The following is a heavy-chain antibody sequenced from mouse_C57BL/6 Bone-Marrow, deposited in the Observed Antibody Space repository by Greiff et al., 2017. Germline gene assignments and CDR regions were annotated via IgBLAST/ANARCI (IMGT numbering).Heavy chain of an antibody. V-gene: IGHV2-5*01. CDR3: AKNYYGSSSYAMDD. Sequence: VKLVESGPGLVQPSQSLSITCTVSGFSLTSYGVHWVRQSPGKGLEWLGVIWRGGSTDYNAAFMSRLSITKDNSKSQVFFKMNSLQADDTAIYYCAKNYYGSSSYAMDDWGQGTSVTVSS. D-gene: IGHD1-1*01. J-gene: IGHJ4*01. CDR2: IWRGGST. CDR1: GFSLTSYG.